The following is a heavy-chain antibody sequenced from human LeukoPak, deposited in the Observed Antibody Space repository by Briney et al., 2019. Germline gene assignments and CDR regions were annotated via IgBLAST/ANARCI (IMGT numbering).Heavy chain of an antibody. D-gene: IGHD3-10*01. V-gene: IGHV4-34*01. CDR1: GGSFSGYY. CDR3: ARERDRITMVRGVISRRNWFDP. CDR2: INHRGST. Sequence: SETLSLTCAVYGGSFSGYYWSWIRQPPGKGLEWIGEINHRGSTNYNPSLKSRVAISVDTSKNQFSLKLRSVTAADTAVYYCARERDRITMVRGVISRRNWFDPWGQGTLVTVSS. J-gene: IGHJ5*02.